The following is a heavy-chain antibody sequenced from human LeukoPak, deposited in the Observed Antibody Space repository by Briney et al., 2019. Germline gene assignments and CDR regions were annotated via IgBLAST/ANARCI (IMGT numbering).Heavy chain of an antibody. Sequence: SETLSLTCTVSGGSISSYYWSWIRQPPGKGLEWIGYIYYSGSTNYNPSLKSRVTISVDTSKNQFSLKLSSVTAADTAVYYCASPPADYYDSRDYFDYWGQGTLVTVSS. CDR3: ASPPADYYDSRDYFDY. D-gene: IGHD3-22*01. J-gene: IGHJ4*02. CDR1: GGSISSYY. V-gene: IGHV4-59*01. CDR2: IYYSGST.